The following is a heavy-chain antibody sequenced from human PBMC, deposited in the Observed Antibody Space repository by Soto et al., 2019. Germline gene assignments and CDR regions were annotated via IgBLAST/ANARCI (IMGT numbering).Heavy chain of an antibody. CDR2: INHSGST. V-gene: IGHV4-34*01. CDR1: GGSFSGYY. CDR3: ASLRPLGNSGY. D-gene: IGHD1-26*01. Sequence: QVQLQQWGAGLLKPSETLSLTCAVYGGSFSGYYWSWIRQPPGKGLEWIGEINHSGSTNYNPSLKSRVNISVDTSKNQFSLKLSSVTAADTAVYYCASLRPLGNSGYWGQGTLVTVSS. J-gene: IGHJ4*02.